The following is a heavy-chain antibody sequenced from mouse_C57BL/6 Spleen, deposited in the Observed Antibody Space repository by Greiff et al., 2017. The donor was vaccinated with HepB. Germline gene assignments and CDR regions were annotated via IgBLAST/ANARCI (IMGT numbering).Heavy chain of an antibody. CDR1: GYTFTSYC. Sequence: QVQLQQPGAELVKPGASVKLSCTASGYTFTSYCMHWVKQKPGRGLEWIGRIDPNSGDTKYNEKFKRKATLTIDNPASTAYMQLRSLTSADSAVDYCAGDWDGYAYRGKGPMVTV. CDR3: AGDWDGYAY. V-gene: IGHV1-72*01. CDR2: IDPNSGDT. D-gene: IGHD4-1*01. J-gene: IGHJ3*01.